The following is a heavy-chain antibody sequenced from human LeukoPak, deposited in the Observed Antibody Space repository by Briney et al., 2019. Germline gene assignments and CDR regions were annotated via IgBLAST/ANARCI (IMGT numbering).Heavy chain of an antibody. CDR3: ARESIAVAGAPFDY. V-gene: IGHV3-48*03. CDR1: GFTFRSYE. CDR2: ISSGSTI. Sequence: GGSLRLSCAASGFTFRSYEMNWVRQAPGKGLEWVSYISSGSTIYDADSVKGRFTISRDNAKNSLYLQMNSLRAEDTAVYYCARESIAVAGAPFDYWGQGTLVTVSS. D-gene: IGHD6-19*01. J-gene: IGHJ4*02.